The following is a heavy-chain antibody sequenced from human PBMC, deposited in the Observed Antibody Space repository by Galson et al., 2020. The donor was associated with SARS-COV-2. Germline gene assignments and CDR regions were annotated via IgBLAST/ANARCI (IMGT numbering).Heavy chain of an antibody. CDR2: ISSSGSTI. J-gene: IGHJ6*02. CDR3: ARLVVVMDYGMDV. V-gene: IGHV3-48*03. CDR1: GFTFSSYE. D-gene: IGHD2-15*01. Sequence: GGSLRLSCAASGFTFSSYEMNWVRQAPGKGLEWVSYISSSGSTIYYADSVKGRFTISRDNAKNSLYLQMNSLRAEDTAVYYCARLVVVMDYGMDVWGQGTTVTVSS.